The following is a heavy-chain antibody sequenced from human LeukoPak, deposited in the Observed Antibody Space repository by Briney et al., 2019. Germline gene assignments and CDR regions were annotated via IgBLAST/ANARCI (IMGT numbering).Heavy chain of an antibody. D-gene: IGHD3-3*01. CDR3: ARMSGSRLPGY. CDR2: ISSSSSAR. V-gene: IGHV3-48*01. J-gene: IGHJ4*02. CDR1: GFTFSSHS. Sequence: GGSLRLSCEASGFTFSSHSMNWVRQAPGKGLEWVSYISSSSSARYYADSVKGRLTISRDDARNSLYLQMNSLRAEDTAVYYCARMSGSRLPGYWGQGALVTVSS.